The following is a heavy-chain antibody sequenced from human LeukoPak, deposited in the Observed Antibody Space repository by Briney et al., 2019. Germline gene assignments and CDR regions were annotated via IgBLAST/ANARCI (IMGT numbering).Heavy chain of an antibody. CDR1: GYTFTNYV. D-gene: IGHD5-18*01. J-gene: IGHJ4*02. CDR3: ARSPTTMVPYFDY. CDR2: ISAYNGNT. V-gene: IGHV1-18*01. Sequence: ASVKVSCKASGYTFTNYVISWVRQAPGQGLEWMGWISAYNGNTDYPQNLQGRVTMTTDISTSTAYMDLRSLRSDDTAVYYCARSPTTMVPYFDYWGQGTLVTVSS.